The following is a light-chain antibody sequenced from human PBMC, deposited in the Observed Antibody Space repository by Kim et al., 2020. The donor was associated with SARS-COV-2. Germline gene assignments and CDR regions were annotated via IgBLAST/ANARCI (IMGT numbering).Light chain of an antibody. V-gene: IGKV1-39*01. CDR2: AAS. CDR1: QTISGY. J-gene: IGKJ1*01. Sequence: VGDRDTITWRASQTISGYLNRYQQKPGKAPKLWIYAASSLLGGVPSRFSGSVSGTDLTLTISSLQTEDFATYHCQQSYSTPPTFGQGTKVEIK. CDR3: QQSYSTPPT.